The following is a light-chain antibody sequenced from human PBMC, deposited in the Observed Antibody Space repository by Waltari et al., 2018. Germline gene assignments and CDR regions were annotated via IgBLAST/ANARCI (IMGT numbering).Light chain of an antibody. Sequence: DIQMTQSPSTLSASIGDRVTITCRASQSIGSLLAWYQQKPGKAPKLLIYLASKLHSGFPSRFSASEAGTEFTLSIDSLEPDDFATYYCQNYDEGSPTSAFGQGTKVEIK. CDR1: QSIGSL. J-gene: IGKJ1*01. CDR2: LAS. V-gene: IGKV1-5*03. CDR3: QNYDEGSPTSA.